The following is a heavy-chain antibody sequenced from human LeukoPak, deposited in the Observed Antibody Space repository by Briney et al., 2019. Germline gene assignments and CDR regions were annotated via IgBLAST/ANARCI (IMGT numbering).Heavy chain of an antibody. J-gene: IGHJ2*01. Sequence: GASVKVSCKASGFTFTSSAVQWVRQARGQRLEWIGWIVVGSGNTNYAQKFQERVTITRDMSTSTAYMELSSLRSEDTAVYYCAAENSSWYGDWYFDLWGRGTLVTVSS. CDR1: GFTFTSSA. CDR2: IVVGSGNT. D-gene: IGHD6-13*01. CDR3: AAENSSWYGDWYFDL. V-gene: IGHV1-58*01.